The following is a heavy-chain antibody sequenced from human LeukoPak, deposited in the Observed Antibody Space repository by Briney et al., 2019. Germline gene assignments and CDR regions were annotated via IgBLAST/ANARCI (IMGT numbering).Heavy chain of an antibody. J-gene: IGHJ4*02. CDR3: AKSRPIAYYFDY. CDR1: GFTFSSYA. Sequence: GGSLRLSCAASGFTFSSYAMNWVRQAPGKGLEWVSGISNSGGSTYYADSVKGRFTISRDNSRNTLYLQMNSLRADDTAVYYCAKSRPIAYYFDYWGQGTLVTVSS. V-gene: IGHV3-23*01. CDR2: ISNSGGST.